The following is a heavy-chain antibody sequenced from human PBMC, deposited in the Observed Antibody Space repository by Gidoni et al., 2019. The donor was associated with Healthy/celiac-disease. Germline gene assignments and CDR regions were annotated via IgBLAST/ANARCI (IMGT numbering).Heavy chain of an antibody. V-gene: IGHV4-34*01. D-gene: IGHD3-3*01. CDR3: ARGALLRFLERYYGMDV. CDR1: GGSFSGYY. J-gene: IGHJ6*02. CDR2: INHSGST. Sequence: QVQLQQWGAGLLKPSETLSLTCAVYGGSFSGYYWSWIRQPPGKGLEWIGEINHSGSTNYNPSLKSRVTISVDTSKNQFSLKLSSVTAADTAVYYCARGALLRFLERYYGMDVWGQGTTVTVSS.